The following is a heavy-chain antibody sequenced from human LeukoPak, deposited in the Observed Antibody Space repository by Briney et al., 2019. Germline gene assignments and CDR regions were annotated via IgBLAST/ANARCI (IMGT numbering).Heavy chain of an antibody. J-gene: IGHJ4*02. V-gene: IGHV4-59*02. D-gene: IGHD5-12*01. Sequence: SETLSLTCTVSGGSVSSYFWSWVRQPPGKGLEWIGYIYYSGSTNYNPSLKSRVTISVDTSKNQFSLKLASVTTADTAVYYCARDRWLGYWGQGTLVTVSS. CDR2: IYYSGST. CDR1: GGSVSSYF. CDR3: ARDRWLGY.